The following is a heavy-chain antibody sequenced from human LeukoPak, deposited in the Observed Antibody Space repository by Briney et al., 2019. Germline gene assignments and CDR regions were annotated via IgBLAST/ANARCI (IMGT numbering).Heavy chain of an antibody. J-gene: IGHJ5*01. D-gene: IGHD1-14*01. Sequence: PSETLSLTCTVSGGSISNGDFYWAWIRQPPGKELEWIGNIHYTGSIYCIPSLKGRITMYVDTSNNQFSLKLASFTAADTVVYYCARHPEARNWFDSWGQGALVTVSS. V-gene: IGHV4-39*01. CDR3: ARHPEARNWFDS. CDR2: IHYTGSI. CDR1: GGSISNGDFY.